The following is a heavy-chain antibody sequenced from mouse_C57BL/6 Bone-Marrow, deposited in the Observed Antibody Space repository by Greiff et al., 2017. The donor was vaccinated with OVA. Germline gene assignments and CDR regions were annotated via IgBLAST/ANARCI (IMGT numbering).Heavy chain of an antibody. CDR1: GFSLTSYG. Sequence: QVHVKQSGPGLVQPSQSLSITCTASGFSLTSYGVHWVRQSPGQGLEWLGVIWRGGGTAYNAAFISRLSISKDKSKSQVCFKMNSLQADDTAIYYCARNEEYYAMDYWGQGTSVTVSS. CDR3: ARNEEYYAMDY. J-gene: IGHJ4*01. V-gene: IGHV2-2*01. CDR2: IWRGGGT.